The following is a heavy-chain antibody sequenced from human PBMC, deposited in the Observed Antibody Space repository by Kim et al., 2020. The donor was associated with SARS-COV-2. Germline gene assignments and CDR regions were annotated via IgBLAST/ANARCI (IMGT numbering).Heavy chain of an antibody. D-gene: IGHD3-10*01. CDR3: ARDSGFRIDP. Sequence: SETLSLTCTVSGGSISSYYWSWIRQPPGKGLEWIGYIYYSGSTNYNPSLKSRVTISVDTSKNRFSLKLSSVTAADTAVYYCARDSGFRIDPWGQGTLVTVSS. CDR1: GGSISSYY. V-gene: IGHV4-59*01. J-gene: IGHJ5*02. CDR2: IYYSGST.